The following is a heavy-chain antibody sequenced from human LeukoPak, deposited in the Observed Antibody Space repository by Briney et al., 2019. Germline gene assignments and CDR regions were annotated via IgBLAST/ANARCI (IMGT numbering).Heavy chain of an antibody. CDR1: GGSISSSSYY. Sequence: SETLSLTCTVSGGSISSSSYYWGWIRQPPGKGLEWIGTIYYSGSTYYNPSLKSRVIISVDTSKNQFSLRLSSVTAADTAVYYCATQSGYSSGWPYYYFDYWGQGTLVTVSS. CDR2: IYYSGST. J-gene: IGHJ4*02. V-gene: IGHV4-39*01. CDR3: ATQSGYSSGWPYYYFDY. D-gene: IGHD6-19*01.